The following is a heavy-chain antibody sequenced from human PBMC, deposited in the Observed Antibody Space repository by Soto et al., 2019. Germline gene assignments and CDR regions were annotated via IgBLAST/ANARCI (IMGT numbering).Heavy chain of an antibody. V-gene: IGHV4-30-2*06. CDR3: ASSRVVRTYFDY. Sequence: QLQLQESGSRLVKPSQTLSLTCAVSGGSISRAGYSWSWIRQSPGKGLEWIGYIYNSGSTFYNPSLKSRLTTAVDRSNNHLSLQLNSVTAADTAVYYCASSRVVRTYFDYWGQGTLVTVSS. CDR1: GGSISRAGYS. CDR2: IYNSGST. J-gene: IGHJ4*01.